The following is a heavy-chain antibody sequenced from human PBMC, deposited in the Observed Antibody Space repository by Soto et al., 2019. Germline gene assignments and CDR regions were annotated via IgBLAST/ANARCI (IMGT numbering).Heavy chain of an antibody. V-gene: IGHV4-39*01. J-gene: IGHJ4*02. D-gene: IGHD2-8*01. Sequence: LSLTCTVSGGSVSNSNYYWGWIRRSPGKGLEWIGSVYYRGRSYSKSSVKSRVTISVDTSKNQFSLNLNSVTASDTAVYFCVSQRTSVLTQAYFDYWGPGALVTVSS. CDR2: VYYRGRS. CDR3: VSQRTSVLTQAYFDY. CDR1: GGSVSNSNYY.